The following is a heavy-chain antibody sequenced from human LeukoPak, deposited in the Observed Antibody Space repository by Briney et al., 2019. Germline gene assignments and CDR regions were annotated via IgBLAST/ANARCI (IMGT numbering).Heavy chain of an antibody. CDR3: ARDFDGDNWFDP. CDR2: MNPNSGNT. Sequence: ASVKVSCKASGYTFTSYDINWVRQATGQGLEWMGWMNPNSGNTGYAQKFQGRVTMTRNTSISTAYMELSSLRSEDTAVYYCARDFDGDNWFDPWGQGTLLTVS. CDR1: GYTFTSYD. V-gene: IGHV1-8*01. D-gene: IGHD7-27*01. J-gene: IGHJ5*02.